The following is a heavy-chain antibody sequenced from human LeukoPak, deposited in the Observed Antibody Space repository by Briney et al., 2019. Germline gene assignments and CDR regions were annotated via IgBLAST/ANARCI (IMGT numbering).Heavy chain of an antibody. Sequence: SETLSLTCTVSGGSISSYYWSWIRQPPGKGLEWIGYIYYSGSTNYNPSLKSRVTISVDTSKNQFSLKLSSVTAADTAVYYCARPGTTVTASDYWGQGTLVTVSS. CDR3: ARPGTTVTASDY. CDR1: GGSISSYY. V-gene: IGHV4-59*01. CDR2: IYYSGST. J-gene: IGHJ4*02. D-gene: IGHD4-17*01.